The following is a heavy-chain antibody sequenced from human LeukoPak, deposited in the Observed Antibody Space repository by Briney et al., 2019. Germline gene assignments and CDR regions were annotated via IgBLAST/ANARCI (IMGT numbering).Heavy chain of an antibody. Sequence: ASVKVSCKASGYTFTGYYMHWVRQAPGQGLEWMGCINPNSGATNSAQKFQGWVTMTRDTSISTVYMELSRLRSDDTAVYYCARGGFPGSFLDNWFDPWGQGTLVTVSS. V-gene: IGHV1-2*04. D-gene: IGHD3-10*01. J-gene: IGHJ5*02. CDR2: INPNSGAT. CDR3: ARGGFPGSFLDNWFDP. CDR1: GYTFTGYY.